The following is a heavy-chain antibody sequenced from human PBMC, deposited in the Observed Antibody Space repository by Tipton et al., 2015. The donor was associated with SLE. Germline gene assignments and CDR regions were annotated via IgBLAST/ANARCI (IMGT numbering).Heavy chain of an antibody. CDR3: ATPGYFGSGSSVAY. Sequence: LRLSCTVSGGSITSSSYYWVWIRQPPGKGLEWIGSIYSSGYTYYNPSLKSRISISVDTSKSQFSLKLNSVTAADTAVYYCATPGYFGSGSSVAYWGQGTLVAVSS. D-gene: IGHD3-10*01. J-gene: IGHJ4*02. CDR2: IYSSGYT. V-gene: IGHV4-39*07. CDR1: GGSITSSSYY.